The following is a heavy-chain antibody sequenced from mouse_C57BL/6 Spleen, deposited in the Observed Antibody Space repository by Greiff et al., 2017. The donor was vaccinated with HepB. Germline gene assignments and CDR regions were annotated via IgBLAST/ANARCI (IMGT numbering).Heavy chain of an antibody. V-gene: IGHV14-4*01. D-gene: IGHD1-1*01. CDR2: IDPENGDT. CDR3: TPLMTTVVAKGFAY. J-gene: IGHJ3*01. Sequence: EVQLQQSGAELVRPGASVKLSCTASGFNIKDDYMHWVKQRPEQGLEWIGWIDPENGDTEYASKFQGKATITADTSSNTAYLQLSSLTSEDTAVYSWTPLMTTVVAKGFAYWGQGTLVTVSA. CDR1: GFNIKDDY.